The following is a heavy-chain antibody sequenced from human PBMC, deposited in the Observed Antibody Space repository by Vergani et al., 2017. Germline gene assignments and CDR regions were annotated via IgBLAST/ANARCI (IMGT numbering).Heavy chain of an antibody. J-gene: IGHJ5*01. V-gene: IGHV3-74*01. CDR2: IKSDGSIT. CDR1: GFSFRGYW. CDR3: VRARCSGPGFISNWFYS. Sequence: EVQLVESGGGLIHPGGSLRLSCEGSGFSFRGYWMHWVRQSPEKGLVWVSRIKSDGSITNYADSVKGRFTISRDNAKNTLYLEMNSLRGDDTAIYYCVRARCSGPGFISNWFYSWGQGTLVTVSS. D-gene: IGHD5-12*01.